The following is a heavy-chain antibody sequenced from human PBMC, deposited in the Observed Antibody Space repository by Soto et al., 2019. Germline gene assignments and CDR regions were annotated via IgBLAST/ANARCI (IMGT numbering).Heavy chain of an antibody. CDR2: IYHSGST. D-gene: IGHD4-17*01. V-gene: IGHV4-38-2*01. CDR3: ASSTARRFDY. CDR1: GYSISSGYY. J-gene: IGHJ4*02. Sequence: XGTLSLTCAVSGYSISSGYYWCCIRQPPGRGLEWIGSIYHSGSTYYNPSLKSRVTISVDTSKNQFSLKLSSVTAADTAVCYCASSTARRFDYWGQGTLVIVSS.